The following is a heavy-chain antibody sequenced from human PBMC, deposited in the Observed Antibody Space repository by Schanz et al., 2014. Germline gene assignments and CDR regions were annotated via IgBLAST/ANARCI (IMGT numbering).Heavy chain of an antibody. CDR1: GFTFSDYS. CDR2: INQDGSQK. V-gene: IGHV3-7*01. Sequence: EVHLVESGGGLVKPGGSLRLSCGASGFTFSDYSMNWVRQAPGKGLEWVANINQDGSQKYYVGSVKGRFTISRDNAKYSLYLQMNSLRAEDTAVYYCARPLGPNYYYYGLDVWGQGTTVTVSS. CDR3: ARPLGPNYYYYGLDV. J-gene: IGHJ6*02.